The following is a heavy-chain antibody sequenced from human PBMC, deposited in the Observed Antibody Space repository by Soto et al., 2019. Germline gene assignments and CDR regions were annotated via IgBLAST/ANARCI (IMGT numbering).Heavy chain of an antibody. V-gene: IGHV3-48*02. CDR2: ISSSSSTI. J-gene: IGHJ5*02. Sequence: GGPLRLSCAASGFTFSSYSMNWVRQAPGKGLEWVSYISSSSSTIYYADSVKGRFTISRDNAKNSLYLQMNSLRDEDTAVYYCARSIAAAHNWFDPWGQGTLGTVSS. CDR3: ARSIAAAHNWFDP. CDR1: GFTFSSYS. D-gene: IGHD6-13*01.